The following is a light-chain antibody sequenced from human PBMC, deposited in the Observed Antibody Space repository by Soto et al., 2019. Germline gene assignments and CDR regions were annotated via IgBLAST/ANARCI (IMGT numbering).Light chain of an antibody. CDR3: CSYAGSYTGV. Sequence: QSALTQPRSVSGSPGQSVTISCTGTSSDVGGYNSVSWYQHHPGKAPKLMIYDVSKRPSGVPDRFSASKSGNTASLTISGLQAEDEADYYCCSYAGSYTGVFGGGTQLTVL. J-gene: IGLJ3*02. CDR2: DVS. V-gene: IGLV2-11*01. CDR1: SSDVGGYNS.